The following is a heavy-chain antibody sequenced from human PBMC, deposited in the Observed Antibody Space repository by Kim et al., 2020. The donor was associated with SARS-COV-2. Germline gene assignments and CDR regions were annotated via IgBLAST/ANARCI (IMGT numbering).Heavy chain of an antibody. CDR1: GGTFSSYA. CDR3: ASWGQILGEYMYYFDY. CDR2: IIPIFGTA. D-gene: IGHD3-16*01. J-gene: IGHJ4*02. V-gene: IGHV1-69*13. Sequence: SVKVSCKASGGTFSSYAISWVRQAPGQGLEWMGGIIPIFGTANYAQKFQGRVTITADESTSTAYMELSSLRSEDTAVYYCASWGQILGEYMYYFDYWGQGTLVTVSS.